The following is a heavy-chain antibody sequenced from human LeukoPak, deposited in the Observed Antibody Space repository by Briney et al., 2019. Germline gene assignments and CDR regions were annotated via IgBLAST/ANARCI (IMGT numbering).Heavy chain of an antibody. D-gene: IGHD5-18*01. CDR3: ARLGYSYSY. CDR1: GYSFTGYW. CDR2: IYPDDSDT. V-gene: IGHV5-51*01. Sequence: KDGESLKISCKGSGYSFTGYWIAWVRQMPGKGLEWMGIIYPDDSDTTYSPSFQGQVTISADKSISTAYLQWSSLKASDTAMYYCARLGYSYSYWGQGTLVTVSS. J-gene: IGHJ4*02.